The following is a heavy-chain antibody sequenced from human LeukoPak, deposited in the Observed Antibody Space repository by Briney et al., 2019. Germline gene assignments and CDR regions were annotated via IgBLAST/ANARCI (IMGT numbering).Heavy chain of an antibody. CDR3: AKDLGYCSGGSCPFDY. CDR2: ISWNSGSI. D-gene: IGHD2-15*01. V-gene: IGHV3-9*01. CDR1: GFTFSSYG. Sequence: PGGSLRLSCAASGFTFSSYGMSWVRQAPGKGLEWVSGISWNSGSIGYADSVKGRFTISRDNAKNSLYLQMNSLRAEDTALYYCAKDLGYCSGGSCPFDYWGQGTLVTVSS. J-gene: IGHJ4*02.